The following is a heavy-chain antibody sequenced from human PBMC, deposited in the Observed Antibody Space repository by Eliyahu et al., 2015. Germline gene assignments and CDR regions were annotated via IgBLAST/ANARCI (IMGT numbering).Heavy chain of an antibody. CDR3: ARRGYYYYGMDV. CDR1: GGSISSGGYY. J-gene: IGHJ6*02. V-gene: IGHV4-31*03. CDR2: IYYSGST. Sequence: QVQLQESGPGLVKPSQTLSLTCTVSGGSISSGGYYWSWXRQHPGKGLEWIGYIYYSGSTYYNPSLKSRVTISVDTSKNQFSLKLSSVTAADTAVYYCARRGYYYYGMDVWGQGTTVTVSS.